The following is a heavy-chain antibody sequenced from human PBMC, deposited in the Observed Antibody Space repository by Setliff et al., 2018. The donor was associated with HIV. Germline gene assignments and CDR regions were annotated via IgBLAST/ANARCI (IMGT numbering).Heavy chain of an antibody. J-gene: IGHJ5*02. D-gene: IGHD1-1*01. CDR2: IDWDDDK. CDR1: GFSLTTSGMC. CDR3: AQLLLPLGAYNYET. V-gene: IGHV2-70*11. Sequence: SGPTLVNPTQTLTLTCTFSGFSLTTSGMCVTWIRQPPGRALEWLARIDWDDDKYYSTSLKTRLTISRDTSKNQVVLTMTNVDPVDTATYYCAQLLLPLGAYNYETWGQGTLVTVSS.